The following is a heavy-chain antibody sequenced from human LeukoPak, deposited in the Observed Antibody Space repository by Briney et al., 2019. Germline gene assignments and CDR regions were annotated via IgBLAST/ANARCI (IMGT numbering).Heavy chain of an antibody. J-gene: IGHJ4*02. CDR1: GFTFSSYV. D-gene: IGHD3-9*01. CDR2: ISGSGGST. V-gene: IGHV3-23*01. CDR3: AKVPILTGYYGGFDY. Sequence: PGGSLRLSCAASGFTFSSYVMSWVRQAPGKGLEWVSAISGSGGSTYYADSVKGRFTISRDNSKNTLYLQMNSLRAEDTAVYYCAKVPILTGYYGGFDYWGQGTLVTVSS.